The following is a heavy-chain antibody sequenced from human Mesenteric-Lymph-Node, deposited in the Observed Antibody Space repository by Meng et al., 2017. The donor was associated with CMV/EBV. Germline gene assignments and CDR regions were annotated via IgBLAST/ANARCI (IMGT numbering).Heavy chain of an antibody. Sequence: SETLSLTCTVSGYSISSGYFWGWIRQPPGKGLEWIGSIYHSGSTYYNPSLKSRITMSVDTSKNQFSLKLSSVTAADTAVYYCARGPIATRPPGEIYYYYGMDVWGQGTTVTVSS. V-gene: IGHV4-38-2*02. CDR2: IYHSGST. D-gene: IGHD6-6*01. CDR1: GYSISSGYF. J-gene: IGHJ6*02. CDR3: ARGPIATRPPGEIYYYYGMDV.